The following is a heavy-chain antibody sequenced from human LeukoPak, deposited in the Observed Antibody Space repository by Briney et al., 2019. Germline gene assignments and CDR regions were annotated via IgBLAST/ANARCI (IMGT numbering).Heavy chain of an antibody. Sequence: GGSLRLSCAASGFTFSDYYMSGIRQAPGKGLEWVSYISSSGSTIYYADSVRGRFTISRDNAKNSLYLQMNSLRAEDTAVYYCAREGRFLEWLEADWGQGTLVTVSS. V-gene: IGHV3-11*01. D-gene: IGHD3-3*01. CDR1: GFTFSDYY. CDR2: ISSSGSTI. CDR3: AREGRFLEWLEAD. J-gene: IGHJ4*02.